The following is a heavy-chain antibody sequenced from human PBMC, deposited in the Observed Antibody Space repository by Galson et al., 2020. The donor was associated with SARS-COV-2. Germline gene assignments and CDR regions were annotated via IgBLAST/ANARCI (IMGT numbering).Heavy chain of an antibody. V-gene: IGHV3-48*03. J-gene: IGHJ3*02. CDR1: GFTFSSYE. D-gene: IGHD6-25*01. CDR2: ISGSGTNI. Sequence: GGSLRPSCAASGFTFSSYEMNWVRQAPGKGPEWVSHISGSGTNIYYADSVKGRFSISRDNAKNSLYLQMTSLRAEDTAIYYCASPYLAAAGFFGAFDIWGLGTMVIVSS. CDR3: ASPYLAAAGFFGAFDI.